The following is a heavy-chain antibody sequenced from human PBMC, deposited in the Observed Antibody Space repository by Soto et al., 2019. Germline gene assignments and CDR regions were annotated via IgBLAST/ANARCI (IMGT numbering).Heavy chain of an antibody. CDR1: GFHFGTYG. V-gene: IGHV3-30*18. D-gene: IGHD6-13*01. Sequence: QVQLVESGGGVVQPGRSLRLSCAASGFHFGTYGLHWVRQAPGKGLEWVAAISFDGGNQYYADSVKGRFTISRDNSKSTLSLQMNSLGAEDTATYYCAKDSSVTAAGSGGWFDPWGQGALVIVSS. CDR3: AKDSSVTAAGSGGWFDP. J-gene: IGHJ5*02. CDR2: ISFDGGNQ.